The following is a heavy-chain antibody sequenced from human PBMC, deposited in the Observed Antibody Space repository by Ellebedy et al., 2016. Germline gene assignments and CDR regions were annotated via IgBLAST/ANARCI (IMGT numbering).Heavy chain of an antibody. CDR3: ARDKSAAGTGGFDY. J-gene: IGHJ4*02. CDR2: ISAYNGNT. CDR1: GYTFTSYG. D-gene: IGHD6-13*01. V-gene: IGHV1-18*01. Sequence: ASVKVSXKASGYTFTSYGISWVRQAPGQGLEWMGWISAYNGNTNYAQKLQGRVTMTTDTSTSTAYMELRSLRSDDTAVYYCARDKSAAGTGGFDYWGQGTLVNVSS.